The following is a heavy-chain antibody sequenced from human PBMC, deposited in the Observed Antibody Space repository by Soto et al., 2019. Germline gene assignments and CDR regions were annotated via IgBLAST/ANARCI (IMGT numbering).Heavy chain of an antibody. V-gene: IGHV3-23*01. CDR1: GFAFSTYA. J-gene: IGHJ6*02. D-gene: IGHD6-13*01. Sequence: PGGSLRLSCAAAGFAFSTYAMTWVRQAPGKGLEWVSVISGSGGSSYYAASVKGRFTISRDNSKNTLLLQMNGLRAEDTAVYYCAKVTKRAAAGRYEYYKYGMDVWGQGTTVTSP. CDR3: AKVTKRAAAGRYEYYKYGMDV. CDR2: ISGSGGSS.